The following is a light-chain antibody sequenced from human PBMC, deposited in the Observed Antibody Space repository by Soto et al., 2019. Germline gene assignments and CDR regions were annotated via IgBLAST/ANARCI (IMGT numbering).Light chain of an antibody. V-gene: IGKV1-5*03. J-gene: IGKJ1*01. CDR1: QSISSW. CDR2: KAS. CDR3: QQYNSYPWT. Sequence: DIQMTQSPSTLSASVGDRVTITCRASQSISSWLAWYQQKPGKAPKLLIYKASSFESGVPSRFSGSGSGTEFTLTIRSLQPDDFATYYCQQYNSYPWTFGQGTKVEIK.